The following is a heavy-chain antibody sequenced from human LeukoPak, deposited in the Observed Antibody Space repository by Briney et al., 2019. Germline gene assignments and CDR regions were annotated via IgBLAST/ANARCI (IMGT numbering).Heavy chain of an antibody. CDR3: TRLLAEGC. CDR2: IRGRADNYAT. J-gene: IGHJ4*02. V-gene: IGHV3-73*01. CDR1: GFTFSVSA. Sequence: GGSLRLSCASSGFTFSVSAMHWVRQASGKGLEWVGHIRGRADNYATAHAASVKGRFTISRDDSKNTAYLQMNSLKTEDTAVYYCTRLLAEGCWGQGTLVTVSS.